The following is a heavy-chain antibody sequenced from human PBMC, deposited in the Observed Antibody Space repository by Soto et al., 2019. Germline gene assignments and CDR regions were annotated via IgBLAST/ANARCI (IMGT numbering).Heavy chain of an antibody. Sequence: GGSLRLSCAASGFTFSSYAMSWVRQAPGKGLEWVSAISGSGGSTYYADSVKGRFTISRDNSKNTLYLQMNSLRAEDTAVYYCAKDLVEQSVPPHANWFDPWGQGTLVTVSS. J-gene: IGHJ5*02. CDR3: AKDLVEQSVPPHANWFDP. D-gene: IGHD3-16*01. CDR1: GFTFSSYA. CDR2: ISGSGGST. V-gene: IGHV3-23*01.